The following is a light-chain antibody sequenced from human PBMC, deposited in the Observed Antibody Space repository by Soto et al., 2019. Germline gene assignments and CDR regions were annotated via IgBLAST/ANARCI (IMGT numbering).Light chain of an antibody. CDR2: VAS. CDR1: QRVINNY. V-gene: IGKV3-20*01. J-gene: IGKJ5*01. CDR3: TQSSPSPT. Sequence: ESVGTPGPRTLSMPPGERATLSCRASQRVINNYVAGYQQKPGQSPRRRISVASRRATGIPDRFSGSGSGTDFTLTILRLEHEDFAEYYCTQSSPSPTFGEGTRLEIK.